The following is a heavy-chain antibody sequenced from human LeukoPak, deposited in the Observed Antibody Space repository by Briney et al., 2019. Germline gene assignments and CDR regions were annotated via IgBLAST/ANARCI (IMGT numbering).Heavy chain of an antibody. Sequence: GGSLRLSCAASGFTFSDHYMDWVRQAPGKGLEWVGRIKSKPDGGTTDYAAPVKGRFTISRDDSKNTVFLQMNSLKTEDTAVYYCATGGINLDFWGQGTLVTVSS. CDR2: IKSKPDGGTT. CDR3: ATGGINLDF. V-gene: IGHV3-15*07. D-gene: IGHD5-24*01. J-gene: IGHJ4*02. CDR1: GFTFSDHY.